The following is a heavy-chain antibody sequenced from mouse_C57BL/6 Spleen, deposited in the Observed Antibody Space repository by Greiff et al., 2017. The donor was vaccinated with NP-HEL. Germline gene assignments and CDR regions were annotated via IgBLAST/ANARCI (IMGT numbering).Heavy chain of an antibody. Sequence: QVQLQQPGAELVKPGASVKLSCKASGYTFTSYWMHWVKQRPGQGLEWIGLIHPSSGSTNYNEKFKSKATLSVDKSSSTAYLQLSSLTSEDSAVYYCARDGNYALDYWGQGTSVTVSS. D-gene: IGHD2-1*01. CDR3: ARDGNYALDY. CDR2: IHPSSGST. CDR1: GYTFTSYW. V-gene: IGHV1-64*01. J-gene: IGHJ4*01.